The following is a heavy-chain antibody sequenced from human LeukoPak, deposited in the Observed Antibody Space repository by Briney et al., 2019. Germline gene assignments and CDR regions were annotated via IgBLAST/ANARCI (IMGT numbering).Heavy chain of an antibody. CDR1: GFTFTNYW. V-gene: IGHV3-23*01. CDR3: ASRSSYYDFWSGFIDDY. J-gene: IGHJ4*02. Sequence: GGSLRLSCAASGFTFTNYWMSWVRQAPGKGLEWVSAISGSGGSTYYADSVKGRFTISRDNSRNTLYLQMNSLRAEDTAVYYCASRSSYYDFWSGFIDDYWGQGTLVTVSS. CDR2: ISGSGGST. D-gene: IGHD3-3*01.